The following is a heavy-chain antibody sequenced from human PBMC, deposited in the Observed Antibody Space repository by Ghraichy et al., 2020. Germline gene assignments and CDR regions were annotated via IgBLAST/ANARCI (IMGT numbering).Heavy chain of an antibody. D-gene: IGHD3-3*01. CDR1: GGSFSGYY. Sequence: SETLSLTCAVYGGSFSGYYWSWIRQPPGKGLEWIGEINHSGSTNYNPSLKSRVTISVDTSKNQFSLKLSSVTAADTAVYYCARSSMAIFGVVRWYNWFDPWGQGTLVTVSS. CDR3: ARSSMAIFGVVRWYNWFDP. J-gene: IGHJ5*02. CDR2: INHSGST. V-gene: IGHV4-34*01.